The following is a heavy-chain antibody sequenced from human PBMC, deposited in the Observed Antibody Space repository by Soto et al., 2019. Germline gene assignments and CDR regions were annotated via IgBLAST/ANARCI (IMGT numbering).Heavy chain of an antibody. CDR3: AREKGYCTNGVCYGYYYGMDV. Sequence: EVQLVESGGGLVQPGGSLRLSCAASGFTFSDHYMDWVRQAPGKGLEWVGRTRNKANSYTTEYAASVKGRFTISRDDSKNSLYLQMNSLKTEDTAVYYCAREKGYCTNGVCYGYYYGMDVWGQGTTVTVSS. CDR2: TRNKANSYTT. V-gene: IGHV3-72*01. CDR1: GFTFSDHY. D-gene: IGHD2-8*01. J-gene: IGHJ6*02.